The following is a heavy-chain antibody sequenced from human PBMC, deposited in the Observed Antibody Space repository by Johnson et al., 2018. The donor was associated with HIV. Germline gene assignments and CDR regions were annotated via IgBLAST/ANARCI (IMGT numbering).Heavy chain of an antibody. Sequence: VQLVESGGGVVRPGGSLRLSCAASGFTFDDDAMSWVRQGPGKGLEWVSDITWNGGSTAYADSVKGRFSISRDNAKNSLYLQMNSLRAEDTALHYCARVSSEDAFDIWGQGTMVTVSS. CDR3: ARVSSEDAFDI. CDR1: GFTFDDDA. CDR2: ITWNGGST. J-gene: IGHJ3*02. V-gene: IGHV3-20*04.